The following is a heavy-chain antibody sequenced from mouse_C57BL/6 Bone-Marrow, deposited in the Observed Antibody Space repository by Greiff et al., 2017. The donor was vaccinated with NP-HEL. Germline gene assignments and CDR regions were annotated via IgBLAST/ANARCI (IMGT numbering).Heavy chain of an antibody. V-gene: IGHV1-69*01. CDR3: ARGEGLRRFDY. CDR1: GYTFTSYW. D-gene: IGHD2-4*01. Sequence: VQLQQPGAELVMPGASVKLSCKASGYTFTSYWMHWVKQRPGQGLEWIGEIDPSDSYTNYNQKFKGKSTLTVDKSSSTAYMQLSSLTSEDSAVYYCARGEGLRRFDYWGQGTTLTVSS. J-gene: IGHJ2*01. CDR2: IDPSDSYT.